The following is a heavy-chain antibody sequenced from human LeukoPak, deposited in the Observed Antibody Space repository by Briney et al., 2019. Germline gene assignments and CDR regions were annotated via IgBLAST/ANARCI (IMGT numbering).Heavy chain of an antibody. CDR1: GFTFSSYG. Sequence: GGSLRLSCAASGFTFSSYGMHWVRKAPGKGLGGVSFIRYDGSNKYYADSVKGRFTISRDNSKNTLYLQMNNLRAEDTAVYYCARELSGNYGMDVWGQGTTVTVSS. CDR3: ARELSGNYGMDV. CDR2: IRYDGSNK. V-gene: IGHV3-30*02. J-gene: IGHJ6*02.